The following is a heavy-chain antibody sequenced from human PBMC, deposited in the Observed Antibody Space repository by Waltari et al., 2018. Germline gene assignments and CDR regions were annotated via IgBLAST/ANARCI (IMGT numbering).Heavy chain of an antibody. Sequence: QVQLQESGPGLVKPSGTLSLTCAVSGGSISSSNWWSCVRQPPGKGLEWIGEIYHSGSTTYNPSLKSRGTITVDKSKNQFSLKLSAVTAADTAVYDCARDPEAHSSSWRRGWFDPWGQGTLVTVSS. CDR2: IYHSGST. D-gene: IGHD6-13*01. J-gene: IGHJ5*02. CDR3: ARDPEAHSSSWRRGWFDP. CDR1: GGSISSSNW. V-gene: IGHV4-4*02.